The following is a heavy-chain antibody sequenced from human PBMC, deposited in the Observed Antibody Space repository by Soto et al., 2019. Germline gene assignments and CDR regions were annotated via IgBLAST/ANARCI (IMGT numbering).Heavy chain of an antibody. V-gene: IGHV4-59*01. CDR3: ARASDVLLGFGELFRYQFDP. J-gene: IGHJ5*02. CDR2: IYYSGST. D-gene: IGHD3-10*01. CDR1: GGNIRSYY. Sequence: SETKCLTYTVSGGNIRSYYWRWIRQNPGKGLEWIGYIYYSGSTNYNPSLKSRVTISVDTSKNQFSLKLSSVTAADTAVYYCARASDVLLGFGELFRYQFDPWGQGTLVTVSS.